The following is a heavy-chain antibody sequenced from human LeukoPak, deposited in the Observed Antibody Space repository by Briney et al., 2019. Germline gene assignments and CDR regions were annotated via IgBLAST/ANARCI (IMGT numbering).Heavy chain of an antibody. J-gene: IGHJ4*02. CDR1: GGSISSYY. CDR3: ARISVAGTAYYFDY. CDR2: IYTSGST. V-gene: IGHV4-4*07. Sequence: SETLSLTCTVSGGSISSYYWSWIRQPAGKGLVWIGRIYTSGSTNYNPSLKSRVTMSVDTSKNQFSLKLSSVTAADTAVYYCARISVAGTAYYFDYWGQGTLVTVSS. D-gene: IGHD6-19*01.